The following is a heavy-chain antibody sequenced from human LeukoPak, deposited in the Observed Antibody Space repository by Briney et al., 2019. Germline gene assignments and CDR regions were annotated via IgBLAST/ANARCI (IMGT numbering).Heavy chain of an antibody. V-gene: IGHV5-51*01. CDR1: GYNFTSYW. J-gene: IGHJ4*02. CDR2: IYLGDSDT. D-gene: IGHD3-22*01. Sequence: GESLKISCKGSGYNFTSYWIGWVRQMPGKGLEWMGIIYLGDSDTTYSPSFQGQVTISADKSISTAYLQWSSLKASDTAMYYCARLHKYYYDSSEDYWGQGTLVTVSS. CDR3: ARLHKYYYDSSEDY.